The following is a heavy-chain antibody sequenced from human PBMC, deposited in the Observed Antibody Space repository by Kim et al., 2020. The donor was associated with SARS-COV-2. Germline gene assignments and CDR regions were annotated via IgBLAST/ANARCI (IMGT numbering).Heavy chain of an antibody. J-gene: IGHJ6*03. V-gene: IGHV3-53*04. CDR3: ARDRRNNYYYYMDV. CDR2: IYTDGGT. Sequence: GGSLRLSCAASGFTVSSDYMSWVRQAPGKGLEWVSVIYTDGGTYYADSVKGRFTISRHNSKNTLYLQMNSLRAEDTAVYYCARDRRNNYYYYMDVWGKGTTVTVSS. D-gene: IGHD1-1*01. CDR1: GFTVSSDY.